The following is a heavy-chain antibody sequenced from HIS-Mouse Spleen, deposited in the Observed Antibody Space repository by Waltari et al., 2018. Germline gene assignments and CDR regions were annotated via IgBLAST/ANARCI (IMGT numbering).Heavy chain of an antibody. V-gene: IGHV3-30*03. Sequence: QVQRAEEGGGGGQPGRSLRLSCAASGFTFSSYGMHWLRQAPGKGLGWVAVTSCDGSNKYYPDSVQGRFTISRDNSPPPLSLHLPSLSAADTAVYYCAPDKHHAFDYWGQGTLVTVSS. CDR1: GFTFSSYG. J-gene: IGHJ4*02. CDR2: TSCDGSNK. CDR3: APDKHHAFDY.